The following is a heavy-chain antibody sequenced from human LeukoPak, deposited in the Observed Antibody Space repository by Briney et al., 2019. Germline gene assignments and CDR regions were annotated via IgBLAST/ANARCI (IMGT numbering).Heavy chain of an antibody. CDR3: AGTGSTVNWFDP. J-gene: IGHJ5*02. V-gene: IGHV3-66*01. CDR2: IYSGGTT. CDR1: GFTFRSNY. Sequence: QPGGSLRLSCAASGFTFRSNYMNWVRQAPGKGLEWVSIIYSGGTTNYSDSVKGRFTISRDTSRDTLYLQMNSLRAEDTAVYYCAGTGSTVNWFDPWGQGTLVTVSS. D-gene: IGHD6-19*01.